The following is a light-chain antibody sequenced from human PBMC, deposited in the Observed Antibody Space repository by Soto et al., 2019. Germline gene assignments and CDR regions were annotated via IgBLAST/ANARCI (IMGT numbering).Light chain of an antibody. V-gene: IGLV1-51*01. CDR1: RSNIGKNY. CDR2: ENN. CDR3: GTWDGSRDAGV. J-gene: IGLJ2*01. Sequence: QAVLTQPPSVSAAPGQKVTISCSGSRSNIGKNYVSWYQQLPGTAPKLLMYENNKRPSGIPDRFSGSKSGTSATLGITGLQTGDEADYYCGTWDGSRDAGVFGGGTKLTVL.